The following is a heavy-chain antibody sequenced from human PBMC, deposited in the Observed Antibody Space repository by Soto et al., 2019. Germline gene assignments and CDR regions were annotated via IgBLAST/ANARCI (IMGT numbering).Heavy chain of an antibody. CDR2: ISSSSSYI. CDR3: ARVPGYSYGDPTYFDY. Sequence: EVQLVESGGGLVKPGGSLRLSCAASGFTFSSYSMNWVRQAPGKGLEWVSSISSSSSYIYYADSVKGRFTISRDNAKNSLYLQMNSLRAEDTAVYYCARVPGYSYGDPTYFDYWGQGTLVTVSS. CDR1: GFTFSSYS. J-gene: IGHJ4*02. V-gene: IGHV3-21*01. D-gene: IGHD5-18*01.